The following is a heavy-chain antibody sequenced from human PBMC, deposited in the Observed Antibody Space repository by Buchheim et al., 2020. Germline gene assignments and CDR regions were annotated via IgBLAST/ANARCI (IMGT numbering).Heavy chain of an antibody. D-gene: IGHD6-19*01. CDR1: GFTFSSYG. Sequence: QVQLVESGGGVVQPGRSLRLSCAASGFTFSSYGMHWVRQAPGKGLEWVAVIWYDGSNKYYADSVKGRFTISRDNSKHTLYLQMNSLRAEDTAVYYCARGRVAGTPPWDYWGQGTL. J-gene: IGHJ4*02. CDR2: IWYDGSNK. V-gene: IGHV3-33*01. CDR3: ARGRVAGTPPWDY.